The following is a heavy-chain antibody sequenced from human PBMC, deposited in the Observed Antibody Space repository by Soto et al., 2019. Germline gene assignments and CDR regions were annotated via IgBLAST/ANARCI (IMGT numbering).Heavy chain of an antibody. V-gene: IGHV6-1*01. D-gene: IGHD6-19*01. CDR1: GDSVSSNSAA. CDR2: TYYRSKWYN. Sequence: PSQTLSLTCAISGDSVSSNSAAWNWIRQSPSRGLEWLGRTYYRSKWYNDYAVSVKSRITINPDTSKNQFSLQLNSVTPEDTAVYYXARETPSGWGSGWRMDVWGQGTTVTVSS. J-gene: IGHJ6*02. CDR3: ARETPSGWGSGWRMDV.